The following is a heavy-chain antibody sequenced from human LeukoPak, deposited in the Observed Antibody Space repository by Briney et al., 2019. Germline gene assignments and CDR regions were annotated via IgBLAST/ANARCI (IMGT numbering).Heavy chain of an antibody. V-gene: IGHV3-74*01. D-gene: IGHD3-10*01. CDR3: ARVSGPGMNEYYHL. CDR2: INDDGSFR. Sequence: GGSLRLSCAASGITFSGAWMHWVRQAPGKGLVWVSRINDDGSFRRYANSVKGRFTISRDNAKNTLFLQMDSLRAEDTAVYSCARVSGPGMNEYYHLWGQGTLVTVSS. CDR1: GITFSGAW. J-gene: IGHJ1*01.